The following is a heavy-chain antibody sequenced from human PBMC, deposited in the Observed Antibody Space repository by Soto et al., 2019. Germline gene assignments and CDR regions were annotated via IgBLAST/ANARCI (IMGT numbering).Heavy chain of an antibody. Sequence: ASLQVSCKASGYTFTSYGIHWVRQAPGQRLEWMGWINAANGDTKYSPKFQGRDTITRDTSASTAYMELSSLRSEDTAVYYCVRRHVSATGIDWFDPWGQGTLVTVSS. CDR2: INAANGDT. D-gene: IGHD6-13*01. CDR1: GYTFTSYG. CDR3: VRRHVSATGIDWFDP. V-gene: IGHV1-3*01. J-gene: IGHJ5*02.